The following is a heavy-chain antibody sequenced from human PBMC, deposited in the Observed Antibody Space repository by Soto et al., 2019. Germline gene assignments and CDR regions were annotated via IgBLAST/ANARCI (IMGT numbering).Heavy chain of an antibody. J-gene: IGHJ4*02. CDR3: ARAIYYDFWSGYYGSFDY. CDR2: ISAYNGNT. Sequence: ASVKVSCKASGYTFTSYGISWVRQAPGQGLEWMGWISAYNGNTNYAQKLQGRVTMTTDTSTSTAYMELRSLRSDDTAVYYCARAIYYDFWSGYYGSFDYWGQGTLVTVSS. CDR1: GYTFTSYG. D-gene: IGHD3-3*01. V-gene: IGHV1-18*01.